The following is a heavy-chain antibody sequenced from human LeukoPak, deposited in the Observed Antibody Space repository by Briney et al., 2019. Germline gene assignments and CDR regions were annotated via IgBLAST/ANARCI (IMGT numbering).Heavy chain of an antibody. V-gene: IGHV3-74*01. J-gene: IGHJ4*02. CDR3: ARSPLTVTTRLHFDY. CDR1: GFTFSSNW. D-gene: IGHD4-17*01. Sequence: GGSLRLSCATSGFTFSSNWIHWVRQTPGKGLVWVSRINSAGSSTSYADSVKGRFTISRDNAKDTLYLQMNSLRAEDTAVYYCARSPLTVTTRLHFDYWGQGTLVTVSS. CDR2: INSAGSST.